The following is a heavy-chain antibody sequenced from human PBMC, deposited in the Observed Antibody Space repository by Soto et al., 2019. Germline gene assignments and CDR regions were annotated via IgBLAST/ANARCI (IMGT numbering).Heavy chain of an antibody. D-gene: IGHD3-16*01. CDR3: VRIRYQLPSSVRWFDP. V-gene: IGHV4-34*01. Sequence: SETLSLTCAVYGGFLSESYWTWIRQPPGKGLEWIGEINHVGGTNYNPSLKSRVTMSVDTSQNQFSLRLISVTAADTAMYFCVRIRYQLPSSVRWFDPWGQGTPVTVSS. CDR2: INHVGGT. J-gene: IGHJ5*02. CDR1: GGFLSESY.